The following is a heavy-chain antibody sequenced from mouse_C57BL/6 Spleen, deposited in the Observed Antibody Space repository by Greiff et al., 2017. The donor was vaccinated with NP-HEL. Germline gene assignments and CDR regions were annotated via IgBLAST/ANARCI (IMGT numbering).Heavy chain of an antibody. V-gene: IGHV5-17*01. J-gene: IGHJ4*01. CDR2: ISSGSSTI. CDR1: GFTFSDYG. Sequence: EVKLMESGGGLVKPGGSLKLSCAASGFTFSDYGMHWVRQAPEKGLEWVAYISSGSSTIYYVDTVKGRFTISRDNAKNTLFLQMTSLRSEDTAMYYCARGAYYGSSYTTFYYAMDYWGQGTSVTVSS. CDR3: ARGAYYGSSYTTFYYAMDY. D-gene: IGHD1-1*01.